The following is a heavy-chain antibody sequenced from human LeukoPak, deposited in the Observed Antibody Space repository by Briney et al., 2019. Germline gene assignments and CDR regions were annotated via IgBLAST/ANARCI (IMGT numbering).Heavy chain of an antibody. CDR1: GFTFSSYA. CDR2: ISSNGGST. CDR3: ARAPRLGSYYFDY. D-gene: IGHD6-6*01. Sequence: PGGSLRLSCAASGFTFSSYAMHWVRQAPGKGLEYVSAISSNGGSTYYANSVKGRFTISRDNSKNTLYLQMGSLRAEDMAVYYCARAPRLGSYYFDYWGQGTLVTVSS. J-gene: IGHJ4*02. V-gene: IGHV3-64*01.